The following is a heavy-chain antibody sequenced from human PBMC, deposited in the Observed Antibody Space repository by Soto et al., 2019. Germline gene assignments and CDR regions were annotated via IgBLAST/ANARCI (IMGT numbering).Heavy chain of an antibody. D-gene: IGHD3-10*01. CDR3: ASIYGSGYRAFDY. J-gene: IGHJ4*02. CDR2: VNPIVRMS. V-gene: IGHV1-69*02. Sequence: QVQLVQSGAEVKRPGSSVMVSCKASGDTFDFYSINWVRQAPGRGLEWMGRVNPIVRMSNYAQKFQGRVTMTADRSTSTAYMELSILRSEDTAIYYCASIYGSGYRAFDYWGQGALVTVSS. CDR1: GDTFDFYS.